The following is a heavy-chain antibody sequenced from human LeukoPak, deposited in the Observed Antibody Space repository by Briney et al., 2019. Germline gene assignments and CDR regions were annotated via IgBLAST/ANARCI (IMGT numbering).Heavy chain of an antibody. J-gene: IGHJ5*02. CDR2: MNPNSGNT. D-gene: IGHD1-14*01. V-gene: IGHV1-8*01. Sequence: SVKVSCKASGYTFTSYDINWVRQATGQGLEWMGWMNPNSGNTGYAQKFQGRVTMTRNTSISTAYMELSSLRSEDTAVYYCARGRTRKGNWFDPWGQGTLVTVSS. CDR1: GYTFTSYD. CDR3: ARGRTRKGNWFDP.